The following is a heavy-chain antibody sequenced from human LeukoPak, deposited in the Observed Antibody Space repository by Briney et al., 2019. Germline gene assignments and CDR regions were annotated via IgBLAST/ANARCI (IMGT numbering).Heavy chain of an antibody. J-gene: IGHJ6*03. CDR3: ARLTPATGYYLDV. Sequence: GASVKVSCKASGYIFTGYFMHWVRQAPGQGLEWMGWIDPNSGDTNYARNFQGRVTMTRDTSISTAYMELTRLRSDDTAVYYCARLTPATGYYLDVWGKGTTVTVSS. CDR2: IDPNSGDT. CDR1: GYIFTGYF. V-gene: IGHV1-2*02. D-gene: IGHD1-1*01.